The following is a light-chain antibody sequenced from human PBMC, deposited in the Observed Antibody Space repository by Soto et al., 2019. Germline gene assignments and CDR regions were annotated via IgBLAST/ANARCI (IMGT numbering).Light chain of an antibody. J-gene: IGLJ1*01. V-gene: IGLV2-11*01. Sequence: SVLTQPRSVSGSPGQSGSISCNGTNSDVGGCNYVSWHQQHPGKAPKLMVFDASKRPSGLPDRFSCSKSGKTASLTIAGLQAEDEDDYFCCSCADGSTLYVFGTGPKVTVL. CDR2: DAS. CDR3: CSCADGSTLYV. CDR1: NSDVGGCNY.